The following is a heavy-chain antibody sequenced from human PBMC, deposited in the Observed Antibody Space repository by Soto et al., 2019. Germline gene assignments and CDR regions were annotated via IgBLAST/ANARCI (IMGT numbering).Heavy chain of an antibody. Sequence: SETLSLTCTVSGGSISSYYWSWIRQPPGKGLEWIGYIYYSGSTNYNPSLKSRVTISVDTSKNQFSLKLSSVTAADTAVYYCARGGAYYDFWRGTYNWFDPRGQGTPVTPSS. D-gene: IGHD3-3*01. CDR3: ARGGAYYDFWRGTYNWFDP. CDR2: IYYSGST. CDR1: GGSISSYY. V-gene: IGHV4-59*12. J-gene: IGHJ5*02.